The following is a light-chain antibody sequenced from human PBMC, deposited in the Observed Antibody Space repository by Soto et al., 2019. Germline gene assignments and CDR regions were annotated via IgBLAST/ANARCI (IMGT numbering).Light chain of an antibody. V-gene: IGKV3-15*01. J-gene: IGKJ1*01. Sequence: EIVMTQSPATLSVSPGERATLSCRASQSVSSNLAWYQQKPGQAPRLLIYGASTRATGIPARFSGSGSGTEFTLTISSLQSEDSAAYYCQHYNNWPRTFGQGTKVEIK. CDR1: QSVSSN. CDR3: QHYNNWPRT. CDR2: GAS.